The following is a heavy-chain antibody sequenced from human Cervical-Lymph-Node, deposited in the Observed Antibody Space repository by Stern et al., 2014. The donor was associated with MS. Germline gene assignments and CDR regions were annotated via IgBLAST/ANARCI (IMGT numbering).Heavy chain of an antibody. CDR3: AKVYGSGPFDY. J-gene: IGHJ4*02. Sequence: EVHLVESGGTLVQPGGSLRLSCAASGFTFSSYAMSWVRQAPGKGLEWVSVISGSDVSTFYADSVKCRFTISRDNSKNTLFLQMNSLRAEDTAVYYCAKVYGSGPFDYWGQGTLVTVSS. V-gene: IGHV3-23*04. D-gene: IGHD6-19*01. CDR2: ISGSDVST. CDR1: GFTFSSYA.